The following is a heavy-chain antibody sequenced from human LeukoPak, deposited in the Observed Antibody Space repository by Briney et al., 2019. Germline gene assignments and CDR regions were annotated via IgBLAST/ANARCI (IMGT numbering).Heavy chain of an antibody. Sequence: GGSLRLSCLASGFTFGDHYMNWIRQPQGKGLEWIAYIRNDGSPKKYADSVKGQFTIPRDNAQNSLYLQMNSRKAEDTAVYYCARGDDFWSGAFYFDHWGQGALVTVSS. CDR1: GFTFGDHY. D-gene: IGHD3-3*01. CDR3: ARGDDFWSGAFYFDH. J-gene: IGHJ4*02. V-gene: IGHV3-11*04. CDR2: IRNDGSPK.